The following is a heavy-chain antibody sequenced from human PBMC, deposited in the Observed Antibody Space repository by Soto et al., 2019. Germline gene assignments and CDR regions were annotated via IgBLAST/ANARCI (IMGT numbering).Heavy chain of an antibody. D-gene: IGHD6-13*01. Sequence: PSATLSLTCAVYGGSFSGYYWSWIRQPPGKGLEWIGEINHSGSTNYNPSLKSRVTISIDTSKNQSPLKLRSVTAADTAVYYCARRSGSWYENCFDPWGKGTLVTVSS. CDR2: INHSGST. J-gene: IGHJ5*02. CDR3: ARRSGSWYENCFDP. V-gene: IGHV4-34*01. CDR1: GGSFSGYY.